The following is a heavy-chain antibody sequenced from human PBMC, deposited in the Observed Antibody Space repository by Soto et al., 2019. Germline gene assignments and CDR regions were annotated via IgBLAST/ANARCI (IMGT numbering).Heavy chain of an antibody. CDR3: ARVIGGSGWYGSFGS. D-gene: IGHD6-19*01. J-gene: IGHJ4*02. CDR2: IIPMFGTP. CDR1: GGSFSSYA. V-gene: IGHV1-69*01. Sequence: QVQLMQSGAEVKKPGSSVKVSCKASGGSFSSYAINWVRHAPGQGLEWMGGIIPMFGTPNYAQKFQGRVTITADESTNTAYMELGSLRSEDTAVYYCARVIGGSGWYGSFGSWGQGTLVTVSS.